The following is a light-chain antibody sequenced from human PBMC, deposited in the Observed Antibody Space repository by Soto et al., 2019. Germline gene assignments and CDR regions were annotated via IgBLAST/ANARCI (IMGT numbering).Light chain of an antibody. CDR3: QQFNNSPVT. Sequence: IQLTQSPSSLSASVGDRVTITCRASQAISSALAWYQQKPGQPPKLLIYDASTLQSGVPSRFRGTASGTDFTLTINSLKPEDFATYYCQQFNNSPVTFGPGTKVDIK. J-gene: IGKJ3*01. CDR1: QAISSA. CDR2: DAS. V-gene: IGKV1D-13*01.